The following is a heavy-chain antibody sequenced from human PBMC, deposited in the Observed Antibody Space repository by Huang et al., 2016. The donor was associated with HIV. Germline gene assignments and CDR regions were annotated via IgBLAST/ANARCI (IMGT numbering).Heavy chain of an antibody. V-gene: IGHV5-51*01. Sequence: EVQLAPSGPEVRKPGESLKISCKGSGFSFTNYWIGWVRQLPGKGLEWMGIIYPGDSDTKYSPSVQGQVTISADKSISTAYLQWSSLKASDTAMYYCVRSTSGYYYRTDYWGQGTLVTVSS. D-gene: IGHD3-22*01. J-gene: IGHJ4*02. CDR2: IYPGDSDT. CDR3: VRSTSGYYYRTDY. CDR1: GFSFTNYW.